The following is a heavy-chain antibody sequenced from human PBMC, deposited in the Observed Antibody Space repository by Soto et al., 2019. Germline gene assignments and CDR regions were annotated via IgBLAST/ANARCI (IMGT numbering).Heavy chain of an antibody. V-gene: IGHV3-15*01. J-gene: IGHJ4*02. Sequence: GGSLRLSCVVSGFTFSSYSFNWVRQAPGKGLEWVGRIKSNSDGGTTDYAAPVKGRFTISRDDSKNTMYLQMNSLKTEDTAVYYCTTYTSGRKYDYWGQGTLVTVSS. CDR2: IKSNSDGGTT. CDR3: TTYTSGRKYDY. CDR1: GFTFSSYS. D-gene: IGHD6-25*01.